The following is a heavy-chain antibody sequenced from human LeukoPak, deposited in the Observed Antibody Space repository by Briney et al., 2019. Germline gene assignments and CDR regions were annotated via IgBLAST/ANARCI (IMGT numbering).Heavy chain of an antibody. V-gene: IGHV3-23*01. CDR1: GFTFSTYA. J-gene: IGHJ4*02. Sequence: GGSLRLSCAASGFTFSTYAMSWVRQAPGKGLEWVSAISGSGGSTYYADSVKDRFTISRDNSKNTLYLQMNSLRAEDTAVYYCARGRIAVVYWGQGTLVTVSS. CDR3: ARGRIAVVY. D-gene: IGHD6-19*01. CDR2: ISGSGGST.